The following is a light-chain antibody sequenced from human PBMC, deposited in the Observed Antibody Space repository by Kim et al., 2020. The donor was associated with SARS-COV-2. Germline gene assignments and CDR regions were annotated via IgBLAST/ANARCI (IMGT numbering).Light chain of an antibody. J-gene: IGKJ1*01. Sequence: SPGATATLSCGASQTVDRRYFAWYQQSPGQAPRLVIHGSSTRATGIPDRFLGSGSGTDFTLTIDRLEPDDFGLYFCQQYGTFPWTFGQGTKVDIK. V-gene: IGKV3-20*01. CDR3: QQYGTFPWT. CDR1: QTVDRRY. CDR2: GSS.